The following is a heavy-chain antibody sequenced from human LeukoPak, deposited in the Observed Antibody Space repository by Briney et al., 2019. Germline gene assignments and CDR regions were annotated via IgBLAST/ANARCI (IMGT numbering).Heavy chain of an antibody. Sequence: SETLSLTCAVSGYSISSGYYWGWIRQPPGKGLEWIGSIYHSGSTYYNPSLKSRVTISVDTSKNQFSLKLSSVTAADTAVYYCATQTTVTTIDYWGQGTLVTVSS. V-gene: IGHV4-38-2*01. J-gene: IGHJ4*02. CDR1: GYSISSGYY. CDR2: IYHSGST. CDR3: ATQTTVTTIDY. D-gene: IGHD4-11*01.